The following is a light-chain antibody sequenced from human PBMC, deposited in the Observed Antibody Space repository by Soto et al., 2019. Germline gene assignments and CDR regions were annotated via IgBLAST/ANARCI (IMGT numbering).Light chain of an antibody. CDR2: EVS. Sequence: QSVLTQPASVSGSPGQSITISCTGTSSDVGTYKYVSWYQQHPGKAPKVMIYEVSSRPSGVSNRFSGSKSGNMASLTISGLQAEDESDYFCSSYTSSSTLVFGTGTKLTVL. J-gene: IGLJ1*01. V-gene: IGLV2-14*01. CDR3: SSYTSSSTLV. CDR1: SSDVGTYKY.